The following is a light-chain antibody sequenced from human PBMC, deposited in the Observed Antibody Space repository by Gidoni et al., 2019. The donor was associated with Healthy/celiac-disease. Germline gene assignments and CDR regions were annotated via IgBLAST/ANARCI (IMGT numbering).Light chain of an antibody. CDR3: QQYNNWPRT. CDR2: GAS. V-gene: IGKV3-15*01. Sequence: EIVMTQSPATLSVSPGERATLSCRASQSVSSNLAWYQQKPGQAPRLLIYGASTRATGIPARFSGSGSGTEFTLTISSLQSEDFAVYYCQQYNNWPRTFXGGTKVEIK. J-gene: IGKJ4*01. CDR1: QSVSSN.